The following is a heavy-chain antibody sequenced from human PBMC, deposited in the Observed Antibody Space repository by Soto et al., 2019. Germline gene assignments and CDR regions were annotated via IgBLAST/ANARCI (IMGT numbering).Heavy chain of an antibody. CDR1: SGSVSPYC. Sequence: QVQLQESGPGLVKPSETLSLTCTVSSGSVSPYCWTWIRQPPGKALEWIGYMYYSGSTTYNPSLESRVTMSLEMSKNQFSLKLTSVTAADTAVYYCARSPRGQHLTHWGQGALVTVSS. CDR2: MYYSGST. D-gene: IGHD6-13*01. CDR3: ARSPRGQHLTH. V-gene: IGHV4-59*02. J-gene: IGHJ4*02.